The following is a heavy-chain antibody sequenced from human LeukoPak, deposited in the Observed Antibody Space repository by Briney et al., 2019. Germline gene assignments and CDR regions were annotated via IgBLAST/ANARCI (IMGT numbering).Heavy chain of an antibody. V-gene: IGHV7-4-1*02. Sequence: ASVKVSCKASGYTFTSYAMNWVRQAPGQGLEWMGWINTNTGNPTYAQGFTGRFVFSLDTSVSTAYLQISGLKAEDTAVYYCARDPRYCSGGSCYSQPLGYWGQGTLVTVSS. CDR3: ARDPRYCSGGSCYSQPLGY. CDR2: INTNTGNP. D-gene: IGHD2-15*01. CDR1: GYTFTSYA. J-gene: IGHJ4*02.